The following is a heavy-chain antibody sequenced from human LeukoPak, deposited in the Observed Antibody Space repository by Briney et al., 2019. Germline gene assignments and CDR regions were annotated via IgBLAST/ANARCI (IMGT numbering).Heavy chain of an antibody. CDR3: ARDDAPRMRGSSWYYYYYYMDV. CDR1: GYTFTDYY. CDR2: INPNSGGT. J-gene: IGHJ6*03. V-gene: IGHV1-2*02. Sequence: ASVTVSHMPSGYTFTDYYMHWVRPAPAQGGAWMGWINPNSGGTNYPQKFQGRGTITRDTAIRPAYMELSRLRPDDTAVYYWARDDAPRMRGSSWYYYYYYMDVWGKGTTVTVSS. D-gene: IGHD6-13*01.